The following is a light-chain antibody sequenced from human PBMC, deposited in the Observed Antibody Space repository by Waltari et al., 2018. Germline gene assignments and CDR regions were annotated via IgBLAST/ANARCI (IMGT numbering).Light chain of an antibody. Sequence: QSALTQPASVSGSPGQSITISCTGTSSDVGGYNYVSWYQQYPGKAPKLMIYDVTERPAGVSNRFSGSKSGNTASLTISGLQAEDEADYSCSSYTSTSTLVFGSGTKVTVL. V-gene: IGLV2-14*03. CDR2: DVT. CDR3: SSYTSTSTLV. CDR1: SSDVGGYNY. J-gene: IGLJ1*01.